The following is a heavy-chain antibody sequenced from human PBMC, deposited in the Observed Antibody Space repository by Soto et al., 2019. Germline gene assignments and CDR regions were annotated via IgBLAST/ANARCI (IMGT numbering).Heavy chain of an antibody. Sequence: QVQLVESGGGVVQPGRSLRLSCAASGFTFSSYAMHWVRQAPGKGLEWVAVISYDGSNKYYADSVKGRFTISRDNSKNTLYLQMNSLRAEDTAVYNCARAGTHVDTAMVPGVDWGQGTLVTVSS. D-gene: IGHD5-18*01. CDR3: ARAGTHVDTAMVPGVD. V-gene: IGHV3-30-3*01. CDR1: GFTFSSYA. J-gene: IGHJ4*02. CDR2: ISYDGSNK.